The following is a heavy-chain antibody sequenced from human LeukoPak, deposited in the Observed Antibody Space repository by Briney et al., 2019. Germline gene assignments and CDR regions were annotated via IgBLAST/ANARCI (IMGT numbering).Heavy chain of an antibody. V-gene: IGHV3-23*01. CDR3: AKDLDDSSGFYSYHH. J-gene: IGHJ1*01. CDR2: SSGSGDGT. Sequence: PGGSLRLSCAASGFTFSSYAMSWARQPPGKGLEWVSTSSGSGDGTYYADSVKGRFTISRDNSKNTVYLQMNSLRADDTAVYYCAKDLDDSSGFYSYHHWGQGTLVTVSS. D-gene: IGHD3-22*01. CDR1: GFTFSSYA.